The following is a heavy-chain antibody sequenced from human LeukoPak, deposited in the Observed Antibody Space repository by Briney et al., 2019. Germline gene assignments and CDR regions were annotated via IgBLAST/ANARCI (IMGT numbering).Heavy chain of an antibody. V-gene: IGHV3-23*01. CDR2: ISGSGGNT. CDR3: AKASKYDSSGYGAFDI. D-gene: IGHD3-22*01. J-gene: IGHJ3*02. Sequence: PGGSLRLSCAASGFTFSSYAMSWVRQAPGKGLEWVSAISGSGGNTYYADSVKGRFTISRDNSKNTLYLQMNSLRAEDTAVYYCAKASKYDSSGYGAFDIWGQGTMVTVSS. CDR1: GFTFSSYA.